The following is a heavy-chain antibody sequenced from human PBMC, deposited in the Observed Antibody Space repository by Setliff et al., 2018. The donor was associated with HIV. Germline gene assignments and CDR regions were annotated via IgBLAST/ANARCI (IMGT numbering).Heavy chain of an antibody. J-gene: IGHJ6*03. CDR3: VGSTIAAAVYYYYYYMDV. V-gene: IGHV4-38-2*01. Sequence: SETLSHTCAVSGYSVSSGYYWGWIRQPPGKGLEWIASIYYSGSTYANPSLKSRVTISVDTSKNQFSLNLSSVTAADTAVYYCVGSTIAAAVYYYYYYMDVWGKGTTVTVSS. CDR2: IYYSGST. CDR1: GYSVSSGYY. D-gene: IGHD6-13*01.